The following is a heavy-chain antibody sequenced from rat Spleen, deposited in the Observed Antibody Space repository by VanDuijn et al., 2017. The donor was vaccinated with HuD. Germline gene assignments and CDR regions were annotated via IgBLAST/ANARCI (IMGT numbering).Heavy chain of an antibody. J-gene: IGHJ2*01. CDR3: ARGDYSSPYYFDY. CDR2: IWGNGNA. D-gene: IGHD1-2*01. V-gene: IGHV2-72*01. Sequence: QVQLKESGPGLMQPSDTLSLTCTVSGFSLNRNGVGWVRQPLGKGLEWMGVIWGNGNANYNSPLKSRLSISRDTSKSQVYLKMTSLQTEDTATYYCARGDYSSPYYFDYWGQGVMVTVSS. CDR1: GFSLNRNG.